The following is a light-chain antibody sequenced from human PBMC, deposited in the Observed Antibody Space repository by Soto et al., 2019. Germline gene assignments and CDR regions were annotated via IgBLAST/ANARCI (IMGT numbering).Light chain of an antibody. CDR2: TND. J-gene: IGLJ3*02. V-gene: IGLV1-47*02. CDR3: AGWDDSLSGWV. Sequence: QSVLTQPPSASGTPGQRVTISCSGGSSNIGSDYVYWYQHLPGTAPKLLIYTNDHRPSGVPDRFSGSKSGTSASLAISGLRPEDEADYYCAGWDDSLSGWVFGGGTKLTVL. CDR1: SSNIGSDY.